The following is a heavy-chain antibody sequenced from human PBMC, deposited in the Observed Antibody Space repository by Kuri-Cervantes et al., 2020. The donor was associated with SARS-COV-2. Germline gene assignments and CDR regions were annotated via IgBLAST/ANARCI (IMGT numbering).Heavy chain of an antibody. CDR3: ARDLRLGKSLDY. CDR2: IGPSGTTK. D-gene: IGHD7-27*01. J-gene: IGHJ4*02. CDR1: GFTFSSYA. V-gene: IGHV3-48*03. Sequence: GESLKISCAASGFTFSSYAMHWVRQAPGKGLERVSNIGPSGTTKYYADSVKGRFTISRDNAKNSLYLQMSSLRAEDTAVYYCARDLRLGKSLDYWGQGTLVTVSS.